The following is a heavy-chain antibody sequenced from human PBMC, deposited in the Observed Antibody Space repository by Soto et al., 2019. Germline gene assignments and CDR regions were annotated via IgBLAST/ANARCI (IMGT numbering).Heavy chain of an antibody. CDR2: ISIYNGNT. J-gene: IGHJ4*02. CDR3: ARSPMAPAPVDY. Sequence: QVQLVQSGGEVRMPGASVKVSCKASGYTFTSHGFTWVRQAPGQGLEWMGWISIYNGNTHYAQKFQGRLTLTTDTSPSTAYKELRCLTSHDTALYFCARSPMAPAPVDYWDQGSLVTVSS. CDR1: GYTFTSHG. V-gene: IGHV1-18*04. D-gene: IGHD6-13*01.